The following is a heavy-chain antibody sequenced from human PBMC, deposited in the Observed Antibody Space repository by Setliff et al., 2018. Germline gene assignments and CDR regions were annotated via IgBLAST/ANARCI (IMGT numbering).Heavy chain of an antibody. Sequence: SETLSLTCTVSGGSLSADYYWSWIRQPAGKGLEWIGHVHPDGSTHYNPSLKSRVTISIDTSKNQFSLKLTSVTAADTAVYYCATTTLGRYCSGGNCYFGYWGQGTLVTVSS. V-gene: IGHV4-4*07. J-gene: IGHJ4*02. CDR2: VHPDGST. CDR1: GGSLSADYY. D-gene: IGHD2-15*01. CDR3: ATTTLGRYCSGGNCYFGY.